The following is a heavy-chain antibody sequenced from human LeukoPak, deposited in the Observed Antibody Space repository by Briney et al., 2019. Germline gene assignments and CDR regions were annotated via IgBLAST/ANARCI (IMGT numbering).Heavy chain of an antibody. CDR2: IYSGRST. D-gene: IGHD4-17*01. CDR1: GFTFSSFW. J-gene: IGHJ1*01. Sequence: GGSLRLSCAASGFTFSSFWMSWVRQAPGKGLEWASVIYSGRSTYYADSVKGRFTISRDNSKNTLYLQMNSLRAEDTAVYYCAMTTVTTTEYFQHWGLGTLVTVSS. V-gene: IGHV3-66*01. CDR3: AMTTVTTTEYFQH.